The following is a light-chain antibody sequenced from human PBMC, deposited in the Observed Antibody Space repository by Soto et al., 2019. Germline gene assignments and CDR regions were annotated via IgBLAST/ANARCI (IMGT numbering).Light chain of an antibody. Sequence: DIQMTQSPSSLSAYVGDRVTITCRASQGIGNYLAWYQQKSGKVPKLLIYAASTLQSGVPSRFSGSRSGTDSTLTISSLQPEDVATYYCQNHNNAPWTSGQRTKV. V-gene: IGKV1-27*01. CDR1: QGIGNY. J-gene: IGKJ1*01. CDR3: QNHNNAPWT. CDR2: AAS.